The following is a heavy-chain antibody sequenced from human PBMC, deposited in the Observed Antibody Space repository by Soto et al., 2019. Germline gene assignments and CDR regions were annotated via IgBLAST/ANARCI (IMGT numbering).Heavy chain of an antibody. D-gene: IGHD2-15*01. CDR3: ARVLGYCSGGSCYYYYYYMDV. Sequence: ASVKVSCTASGYTFTSYDINWVRQATGQGLEWMGWMNPNSGNTGYAQKFQGRVTMTRNTSISTAYMELSSLRSEDTAVYYCARVLGYCSGGSCYYYYYYMDVWGKGTTVTVSS. CDR1: GYTFTSYD. CDR2: MNPNSGNT. J-gene: IGHJ6*03. V-gene: IGHV1-8*01.